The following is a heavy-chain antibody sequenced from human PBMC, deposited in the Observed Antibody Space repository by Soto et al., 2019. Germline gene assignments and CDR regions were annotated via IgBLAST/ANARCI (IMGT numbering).Heavy chain of an antibody. Sequence: EVQLLESGGGLVQPGGSLRLSCAASGFTFSSYAMSWVRQAPGKGLEWVSAISGSGGSTYYADSVKGRFPISRDNSKNTLYLQMNSLRAEDTAVYYCAKPLGGRSGWYGFDYWGQGTLVTVSS. J-gene: IGHJ4*02. D-gene: IGHD6-19*01. CDR3: AKPLGGRSGWYGFDY. CDR1: GFTFSSYA. V-gene: IGHV3-23*01. CDR2: ISGSGGST.